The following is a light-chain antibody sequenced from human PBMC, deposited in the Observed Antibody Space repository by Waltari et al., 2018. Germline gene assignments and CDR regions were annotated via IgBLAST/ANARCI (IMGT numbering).Light chain of an antibody. Sequence: QSALTQPASVSGSPGQSITISCTGTSSDVGSYNIVSWYQQHPGKAPKLMIYDVSKRPSGVSNRFSGSKSGNTASLTISGLQAEDEAVYYCWSYAGSSNLVFGGGTKLTVL. CDR2: DVS. J-gene: IGLJ2*01. V-gene: IGLV2-23*02. CDR1: SSDVGSYNI. CDR3: WSYAGSSNLV.